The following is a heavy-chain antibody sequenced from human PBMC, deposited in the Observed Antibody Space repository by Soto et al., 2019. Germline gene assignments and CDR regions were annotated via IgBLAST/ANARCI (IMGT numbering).Heavy chain of an antibody. CDR2: IYPGDSDT. CDR3: AAPHITYNWNDGEYYYYGMDV. D-gene: IGHD1-1*01. V-gene: IGHV5-51*01. Sequence: GESLKISCKGSGYSFTSYWIGWVRQMPGKGLEGMGIIYPGDSDTRYSPSFQGQVTISADKSISTAYLQWSSLKASDTAVYYCAAPHITYNWNDGEYYYYGMDVWGQGTTVTVSS. J-gene: IGHJ6*02. CDR1: GYSFTSYW.